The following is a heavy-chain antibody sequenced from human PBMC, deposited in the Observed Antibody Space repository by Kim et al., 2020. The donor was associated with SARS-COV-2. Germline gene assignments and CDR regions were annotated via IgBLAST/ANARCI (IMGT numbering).Heavy chain of an antibody. CDR1: GYIFTGHY. D-gene: IGHD3-3*01. Sequence: ASVKVSCKASGYIFTGHYMHWVRQAPGQGLEWMGWINPDNGASHFAQKFQGRVSMTRDTSISTAYMVLNKLTFDDTAVYYCAKDATTFGARRFESWGRGTPVTVPS. CDR3: AKDATTFGARRFES. CDR2: INPDNGAS. V-gene: IGHV1-2*02. J-gene: IGHJ5*01.